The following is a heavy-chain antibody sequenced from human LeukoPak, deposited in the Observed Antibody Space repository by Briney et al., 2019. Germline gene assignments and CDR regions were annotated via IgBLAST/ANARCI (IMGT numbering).Heavy chain of an antibody. Sequence: GGTLRLSCAASGFTFNNYGMSWVRQAPGKGLEWVSAISGSGVTTYYADSVKGRFTISRDNSKNTLYLQMNSLRAEDTAVYYCAKPAGSAVAPFDYWGQGTLVTVSS. CDR1: GFTFNNYG. V-gene: IGHV3-23*01. J-gene: IGHJ4*02. D-gene: IGHD2-15*01. CDR2: ISGSGVTT. CDR3: AKPAGSAVAPFDY.